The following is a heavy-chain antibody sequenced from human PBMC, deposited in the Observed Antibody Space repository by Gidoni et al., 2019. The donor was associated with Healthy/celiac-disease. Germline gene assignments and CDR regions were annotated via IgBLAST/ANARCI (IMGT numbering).Heavy chain of an antibody. CDR2: ISGSGGST. CDR1: GFTFSSYA. J-gene: IGHJ4*02. Sequence: EVQLLESGGGLVQPGGSLRLSCAASGFTFSSYAMSWVRQAPGKGLEWVSAISGSGGSTYYADSVKGRFTISRDNSKNTLYLQMNSLRAEDTAVYYCAKDHIGGYCSGGSCADYWGQGTLVTVSS. D-gene: IGHD2-15*01. V-gene: IGHV3-23*01. CDR3: AKDHIGGYCSGGSCADY.